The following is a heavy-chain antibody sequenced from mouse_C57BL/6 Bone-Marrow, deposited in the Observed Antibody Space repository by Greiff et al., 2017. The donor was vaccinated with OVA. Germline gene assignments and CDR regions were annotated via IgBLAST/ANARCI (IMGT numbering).Heavy chain of an antibody. CDR1: GYTFTDYN. V-gene: IGHV1-22*01. CDR2: INPNNGGT. J-gene: IGHJ4*01. D-gene: IGHD2-5*01. Sequence: EVQVVESGPELVKPGASVKMSCKASGYTFTDYNMHWVKQSHGKSLEWIGYINPNNGGTSYNQKFKGKATLTVNKSSSTAYMELRSLTSEDSAVYYCARHSNYACAMDYWGQGTSVTVSS. CDR3: ARHSNYACAMDY.